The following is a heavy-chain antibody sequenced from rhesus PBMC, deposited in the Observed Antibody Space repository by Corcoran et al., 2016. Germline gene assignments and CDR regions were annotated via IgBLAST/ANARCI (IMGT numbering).Heavy chain of an antibody. V-gene: IGHV4-160*01. Sequence: QVQLQESGPGLVKPSETLSLTCAVSGGSISSNYWSWIRQAPGKGLEWIGRIYGSGGSPDHNPPRKSRVTISTDTSKNQFSLKLSSVTAADTAVYYWAREIRNYGLDSWGQGVVVTVSS. CDR1: GGSISSNY. D-gene: IGHD2-21*01. J-gene: IGHJ6*01. CDR2: IYGSGGSP. CDR3: AREIRNYGLDS.